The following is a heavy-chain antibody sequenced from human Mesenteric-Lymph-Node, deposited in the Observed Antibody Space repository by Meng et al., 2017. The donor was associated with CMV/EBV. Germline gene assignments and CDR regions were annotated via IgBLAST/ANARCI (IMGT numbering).Heavy chain of an antibody. CDR3: ARGGVWAAAGEVDV. CDR1: GFRFSDYY. D-gene: IGHD6-13*01. CDR2: INWNGGST. V-gene: IGHV3-20*04. Sequence: GESLKISCAASGFRFSDYYMTWIRQAPGKGLEWVSGINWNGGSTGYADSVKGRFTISRDNAKNSLYLQMNSLRAEDTALYYCARGGVWAAAGEVDVWGQGTTVTVSS. J-gene: IGHJ6*02.